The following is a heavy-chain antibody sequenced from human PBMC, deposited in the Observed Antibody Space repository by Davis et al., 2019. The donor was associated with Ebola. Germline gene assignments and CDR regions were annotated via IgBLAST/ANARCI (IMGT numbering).Heavy chain of an antibody. J-gene: IGHJ4*02. V-gene: IGHV1-69*13. CDR2: IIPVFRTA. Sequence: AASVKVSCKAVGDTLTRYAMTWVRQAPGQGLEWMGGIIPVFRTANYAQKFQGRVTLTADESTRTAYMELNGLRSEDTAVYYCAHLGPQRYCSGGGCHGYLDYWGQGTLVTVSS. CDR3: AHLGPQRYCSGGGCHGYLDY. D-gene: IGHD2-15*01. CDR1: GDTLTRYA.